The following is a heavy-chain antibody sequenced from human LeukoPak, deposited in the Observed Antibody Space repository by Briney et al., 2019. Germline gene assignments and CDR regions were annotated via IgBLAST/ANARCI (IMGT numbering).Heavy chain of an antibody. J-gene: IGHJ4*02. V-gene: IGHV3-30*02. CDR1: GFTFSSYG. D-gene: IGHD3-3*01. Sequence: GGSLRLSCAASGFTFSSYGMHWVRQAPGKGLEWVAFTPYDGSNKYYADSVKGRFTISRDNSKNTLYLQMNSLRAEDTAIYYCARDERLLSFLKWGQGTLVTVSS. CDR2: TPYDGSNK. CDR3: ARDERLLSFLK.